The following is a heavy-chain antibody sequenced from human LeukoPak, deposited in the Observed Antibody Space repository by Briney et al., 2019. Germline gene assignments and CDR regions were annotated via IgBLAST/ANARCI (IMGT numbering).Heavy chain of an antibody. CDR3: AKEKGIYRSIIACSPGMDV. J-gene: IGHJ6*02. CDR1: GFTFSNYG. CDR2: ISYDGSNK. D-gene: IGHD2-2*01. V-gene: IGHV3-30*18. Sequence: GGSLRLSCAASGFTFSNYGMHWVRQAPGKGLEWVAVISYDGSNKYYADSVKGRFTFSRDNSKNTLYLQMSSLRAEDTAVYYCAKEKGIYRSIIACSPGMDVWGQRTTVTVSS.